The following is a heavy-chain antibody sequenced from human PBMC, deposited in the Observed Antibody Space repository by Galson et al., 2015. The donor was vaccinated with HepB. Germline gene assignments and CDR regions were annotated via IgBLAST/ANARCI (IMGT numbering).Heavy chain of an antibody. Sequence: SLRLSCAASGFIFSSYGFHWVRQAPGKGLEWLAVISYDGSYKYYADSVKGRFTISRDNSNNTVHMQMNSLRTEDTAVYYCAKAPYSGCDSGFHYWGQGTLVTVSS. D-gene: IGHD5-12*01. J-gene: IGHJ4*02. CDR3: AKAPYSGCDSGFHY. CDR1: GFIFSSYG. V-gene: IGHV3-30*18. CDR2: ISYDGSYK.